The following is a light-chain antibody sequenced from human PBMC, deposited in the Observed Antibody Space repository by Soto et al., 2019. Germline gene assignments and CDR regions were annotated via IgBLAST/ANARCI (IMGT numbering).Light chain of an antibody. CDR3: LQVETFTRT. V-gene: IGKV1-12*01. CDR2: AAT. Sequence: DIQMTQSPSSVSASVGDTVTITCRASQDINSRLAWFQQQPGRPPKYVIQAATMLQSGFPSRFDGSGSGRDFILTIHTLQPEDSATYSCLQVETFTRTFGQGITVDIX. CDR1: QDINSR. J-gene: IGKJ1*01.